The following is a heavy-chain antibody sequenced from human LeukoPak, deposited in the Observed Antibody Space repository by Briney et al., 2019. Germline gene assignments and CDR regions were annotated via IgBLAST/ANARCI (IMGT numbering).Heavy chain of an antibody. CDR3: ARGVLSNIGY. CDR1: GITFSSYS. CDR2: ISSSGSTK. D-gene: IGHD2/OR15-2a*01. J-gene: IGHJ4*02. V-gene: IGHV3-48*01. Sequence: GGCLRLSCGASGITFSSYSMNWVRQAPGKGLEWVSYISSSGSTKYYADSVKGRFTISRDNARNSLYLQMNSLRAEDTAVYFCARGVLSNIGYWGQGTLVTVSS.